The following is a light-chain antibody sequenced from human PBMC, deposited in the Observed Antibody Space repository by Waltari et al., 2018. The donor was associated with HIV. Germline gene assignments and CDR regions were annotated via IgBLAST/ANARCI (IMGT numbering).Light chain of an antibody. Sequence: DFVLTQSPDSLAVSLLERPTINCKSSQSILSSSNNRNDLAWYQQKPGQRPKLRIYWASTREAGVPDRFTGHGSGTYGTLTIISRKAEDVAVYYCQQYDSTPLTFGGGTKVEIK. CDR3: QQYDSTPLT. J-gene: IGKJ4*01. CDR2: WAS. CDR1: QSILSSSNNRND. V-gene: IGKV4-1*01.